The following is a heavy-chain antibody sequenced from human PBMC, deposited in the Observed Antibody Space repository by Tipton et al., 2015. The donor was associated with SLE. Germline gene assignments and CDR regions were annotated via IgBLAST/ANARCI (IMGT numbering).Heavy chain of an antibody. CDR1: GFTFTSYW. D-gene: IGHD1-26*01. V-gene: IGHV3-74*01. CDR3: ARGGSGSPMGHDY. J-gene: IGHJ4*02. Sequence: SLRLSCAASGFTFTSYWMHWVRQAPGKGLVWVSRSSPDGSTTHYADSVKGRFTISRDNAKNTLYLQMNSQRVEDTAVYYCARGGSGSPMGHDYWGQGTLVTVSS. CDR2: SSPDGSTT.